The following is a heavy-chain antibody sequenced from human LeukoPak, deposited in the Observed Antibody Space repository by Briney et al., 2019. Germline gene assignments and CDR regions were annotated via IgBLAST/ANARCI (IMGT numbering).Heavy chain of an antibody. J-gene: IGHJ6*03. CDR3: VRTRDPPTYHYFYMDV. Sequence: GGSLRLSCAASGFTLNNYSMNWVRQAPGKGLEWVSYISTSSSTRYYADSVKGRFTISRDNAMNSLYLQMNSLRAEDTAVYYCVRTRDPPTYHYFYMDVWGKGTTVTVSS. CDR1: GFTLNNYS. CDR2: ISTSSSTR. V-gene: IGHV3-48*04. D-gene: IGHD1-1*01.